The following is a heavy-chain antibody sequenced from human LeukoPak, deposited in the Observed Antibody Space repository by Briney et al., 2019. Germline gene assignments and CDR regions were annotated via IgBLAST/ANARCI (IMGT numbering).Heavy chain of an antibody. Sequence: SETLSLTCTVSGGSISSYYWSWIRQPPGKGLEWIGYIYYSGSTNYNPSLESRVTISVDTSKNQFSLKLSSVTAADTAVYYCARVLRYFDWLVHAFDIWGQGTMVTVSS. D-gene: IGHD3-9*01. CDR2: IYYSGST. CDR3: ARVLRYFDWLVHAFDI. CDR1: GGSISSYY. J-gene: IGHJ3*02. V-gene: IGHV4-59*12.